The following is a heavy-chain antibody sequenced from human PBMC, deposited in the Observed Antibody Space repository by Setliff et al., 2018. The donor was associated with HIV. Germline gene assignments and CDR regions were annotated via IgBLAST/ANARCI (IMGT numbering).Heavy chain of an antibody. Sequence: SETLSLTCAVYSGSFSGYYWSWIRQPPGKGLEWIGEINHSGSTNYNPSLKSRVTISVDTSKNQFSLKLSSVTAADTAVYYCARGRTTVTNLDYWGQGILVTVSS. CDR1: SGSFSGYY. D-gene: IGHD4-17*01. V-gene: IGHV4-34*01. J-gene: IGHJ4*02. CDR3: ARGRTTVTNLDY. CDR2: INHSGST.